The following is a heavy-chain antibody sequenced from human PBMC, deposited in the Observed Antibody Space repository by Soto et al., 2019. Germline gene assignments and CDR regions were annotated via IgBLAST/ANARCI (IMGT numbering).Heavy chain of an antibody. CDR1: GYTFTNYD. CDR2: MNPNSGNT. V-gene: IGHV1-8*01. D-gene: IGHD1-1*01. J-gene: IGHJ4*02. Sequence: GASVKVSCKTSGYTFTNYDINWVRQATGQGLEWMGWMNPNSGNTGSTQKFQGRITMTRDTSIGTAYMELTSLRSEDTAVYYCARGRYGDYWGQGALVTVSS. CDR3: ARGRYGDY.